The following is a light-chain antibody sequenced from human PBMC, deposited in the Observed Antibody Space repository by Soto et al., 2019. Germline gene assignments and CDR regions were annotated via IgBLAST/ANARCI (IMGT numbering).Light chain of an antibody. CDR1: QSLTSTY. CDR2: GAS. J-gene: IGKJ4*01. Sequence: VVLTQSPGTLSLSPGERATLSCRASQSLTSTYFAWYQQKPGQAPRLLIYGASIRATGIPDRFSGSGSGTDFTLTISRLEPEDFAVYYCKQYDSSPPITFGGGTTVEIK. V-gene: IGKV3-20*01. CDR3: KQYDSSPPIT.